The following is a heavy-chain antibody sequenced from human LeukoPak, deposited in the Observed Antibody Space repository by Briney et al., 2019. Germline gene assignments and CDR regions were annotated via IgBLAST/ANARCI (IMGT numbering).Heavy chain of an antibody. V-gene: IGHV3-33*01. J-gene: IGHJ4*02. CDR1: GYTFSSQG. D-gene: IGHD6-19*01. CDR2: IWYDGSNK. CDR3: ARDDVAVTGALDF. Sequence: GGSLRLSCAASGYTFSSQGMHWVRQAPGKGLEWVAVIWYDGSNKYYADSVKGRFTISRDNSKNTLYLQMNSLGAEDTAVYYCARDDVAVTGALDFWGQGTLVSVSS.